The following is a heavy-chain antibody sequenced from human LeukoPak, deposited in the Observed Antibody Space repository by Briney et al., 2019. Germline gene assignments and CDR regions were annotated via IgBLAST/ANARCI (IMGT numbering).Heavy chain of an antibody. J-gene: IGHJ4*02. CDR3: VKGSSSFYYDSSGYYDLTFDY. CDR1: GFTFSTYW. V-gene: IGHV3-23*01. D-gene: IGHD3-22*01. Sequence: GGSLRLSCAASGFTFSTYWMHWVRQAPGRGLEWVSGISGSADSTHYADSVKGRFTISRDNSKNTLYLQMDSLRAEDTAVYYCVKGSSSFYYDSSGYYDLTFDYWGQGTLVTVSS. CDR2: ISGSADST.